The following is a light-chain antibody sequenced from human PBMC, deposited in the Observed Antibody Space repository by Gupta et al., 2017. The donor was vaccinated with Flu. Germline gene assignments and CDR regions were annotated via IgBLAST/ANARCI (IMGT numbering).Light chain of an antibody. J-gene: IGKJ4*01. V-gene: IGKV3-15*01. CDR3: QQYNDWPLS. CDR2: GAS. CDR1: QGVSSK. Sequence: PGTLSGSPGERATLSCRASQGVSSKLAWYQDKRGQAPRLLIYGASTRASGIPARFSGSGSGTEFTLTISSLQSEDFAVYHCQQYNDWPLSFGGGTKVEIK.